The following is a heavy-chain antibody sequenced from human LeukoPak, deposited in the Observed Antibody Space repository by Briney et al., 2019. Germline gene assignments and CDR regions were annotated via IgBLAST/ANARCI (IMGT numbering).Heavy chain of an antibody. CDR1: GFQFNTYW. J-gene: IGHJ5*02. V-gene: IGHV3-7*05. D-gene: IGHD2-15*01. Sequence: GGSLRLSCAGSGFQFNTYWISWIRQAPGKGLQWLGNIKEDGSETYYVGSLKGRLTISRDNAKNSSFLEMSSLGVGDTAVYYCARDVGRFCTRGSCFSDAWGQGTLVTVSS. CDR2: IKEDGSET. CDR3: ARDVGRFCTRGSCFSDA.